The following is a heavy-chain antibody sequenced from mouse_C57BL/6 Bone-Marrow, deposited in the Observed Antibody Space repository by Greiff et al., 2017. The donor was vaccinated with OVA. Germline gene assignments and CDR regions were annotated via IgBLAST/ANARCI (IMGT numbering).Heavy chain of an antibody. J-gene: IGHJ2*01. CDR1: GYTFTSYW. CDR3: ARDSSGYGY. CDR2: IYSSDSET. D-gene: IGHD3-2*02. V-gene: IGHV1-61*01. Sequence: QVQLQQPGAELVRPGSSVKLSCKASGYTFTSYWMDWVKQRPGQGLEWIGNIYSSDSETHYNQKFKDKATLTVDKSSRPAYMQLISLTSEDSAVYYCARDSSGYGYWGQGTTLTASS.